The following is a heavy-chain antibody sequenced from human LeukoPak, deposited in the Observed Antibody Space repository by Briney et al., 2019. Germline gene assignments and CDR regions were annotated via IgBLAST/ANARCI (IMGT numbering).Heavy chain of an antibody. V-gene: IGHV4-61*02. CDR1: GGSISSGSYY. CDR3: ARDPVYYYDSSGYYTSDY. CDR2: IYTSGST. J-gene: IGHJ4*02. D-gene: IGHD3-22*01. Sequence: PSQTLSLTCTVSGGSISSGSYYWSWIRQPAGKGLEWIGRIYTSGSTNYNPSLKSRVTISVDTSKNQFSLKLSSVTAADTAVYYCARDPVYYYDSSGYYTSDYWGQGTLVTVSS.